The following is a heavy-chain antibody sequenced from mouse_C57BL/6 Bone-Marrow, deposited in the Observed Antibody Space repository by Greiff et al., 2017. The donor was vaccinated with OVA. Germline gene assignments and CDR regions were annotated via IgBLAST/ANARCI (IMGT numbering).Heavy chain of an antibody. V-gene: IGHV1-63*01. Sequence: QVQLQQSGAELVRPGTSVKMSCKASGYTFTNYWIGWAKQRPGHGLEWIGDIYPGGGYTNYNEKFKGKATLTVDKPSSTAYMQLSSLTSEDSAVYYCARRTTVVPYAMDYWGQGTSVTVSS. J-gene: IGHJ4*01. CDR2: IYPGGGYT. CDR3: ARRTTVVPYAMDY. CDR1: GYTFTNYW. D-gene: IGHD1-1*01.